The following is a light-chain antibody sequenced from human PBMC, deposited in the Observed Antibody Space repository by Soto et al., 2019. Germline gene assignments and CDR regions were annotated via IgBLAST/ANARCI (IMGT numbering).Light chain of an antibody. CDR1: QSVSSY. CDR3: QQRRYWPVT. V-gene: IGKV3-11*01. Sequence: EIVLTQSPAILSMSPGERATLSCRASQSVSSYFAWYQQKPGQAPRLLIYDASNRAPGVPARFSGSGSGTDFTLTISSLEREDFAVYYCQQRRYWPVTFGQGTKVEIK. CDR2: DAS. J-gene: IGKJ1*01.